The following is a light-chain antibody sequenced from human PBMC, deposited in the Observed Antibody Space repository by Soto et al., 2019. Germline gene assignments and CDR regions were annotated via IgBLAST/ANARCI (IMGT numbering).Light chain of an antibody. CDR3: QQYHNYET. Sequence: DILLAQSPFNLSASVGDRVTISCRASQSINKWLAWYQHKPGKAPNLLIYEVSTLHSGVPSRFSGSESGTEFTLTISSLQPVDFATYYCQQYHNYETFGQGTKVDIK. CDR1: QSINKW. CDR2: EVS. J-gene: IGKJ1*01. V-gene: IGKV1-5*03.